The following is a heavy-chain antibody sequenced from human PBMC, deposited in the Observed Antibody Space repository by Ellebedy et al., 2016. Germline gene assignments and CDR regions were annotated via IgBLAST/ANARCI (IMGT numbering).Heavy chain of an antibody. CDR3: AKASCSGGSCLNLNWFDP. Sequence: GGSLRLXXEASGFTFTNYWMSWVRQAPGKGLEWVASINQDGNENQYVDSVRGRFTISRDNAKKSLYLQMNSLRVEDTAVYYCAKASCSGGSCLNLNWFDPWGQGTLVTVSS. J-gene: IGHJ5*02. CDR1: GFTFTNYW. CDR2: INQDGNEN. D-gene: IGHD2-15*01. V-gene: IGHV3-7*01.